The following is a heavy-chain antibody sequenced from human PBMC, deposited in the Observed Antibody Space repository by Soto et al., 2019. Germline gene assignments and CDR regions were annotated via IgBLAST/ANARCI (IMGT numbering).Heavy chain of an antibody. Sequence: PGGSLRLSCAASGFTFSSYAMSWVRQAPGKGLEWVSAISGSGGSTYYADSVKGRFTISRDNSKNTLYLQMNSLGAEDTAVYYCAKQSPFYFDSRGYYYVSPRRWAHFGYWGQGTLVTVSS. CDR1: GFTFSSYA. V-gene: IGHV3-23*01. D-gene: IGHD3-22*01. CDR3: AKQSPFYFDSRGYYYVSPRRWAHFGY. J-gene: IGHJ4*02. CDR2: ISGSGGST.